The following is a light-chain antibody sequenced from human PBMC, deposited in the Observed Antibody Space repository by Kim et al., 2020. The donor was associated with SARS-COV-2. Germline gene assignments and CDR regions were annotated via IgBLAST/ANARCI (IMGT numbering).Light chain of an antibody. V-gene: IGLV3-1*01. CDR3: QAWDSSTEV. J-gene: IGLJ1*01. CDR2: QGS. CDR1: ELGDKY. Sequence: GSAGQAAGISCAGDELGDKYAGWYQQRPGQSAVLVIYQGSKRAWGIPERFSGSNSGNAATLASSGTQAMDGADYYCQAWDSSTEVFGTGTKVTVL.